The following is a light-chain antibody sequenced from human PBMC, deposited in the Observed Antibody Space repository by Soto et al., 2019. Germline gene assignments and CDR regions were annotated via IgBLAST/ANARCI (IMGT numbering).Light chain of an antibody. Sequence: EIVLTQSPATLSLSPGERATLSCRASQSVRSSLAWYQQKPGQAPRLLIYDASNRATGIPARFSGNGSGKDLTLTKSSVVPEDFAVYYCQQRSGWPPVFTFGPGTKVDIK. V-gene: IGKV3-11*01. CDR3: QQRSGWPPVFT. CDR2: DAS. CDR1: QSVRSS. J-gene: IGKJ3*01.